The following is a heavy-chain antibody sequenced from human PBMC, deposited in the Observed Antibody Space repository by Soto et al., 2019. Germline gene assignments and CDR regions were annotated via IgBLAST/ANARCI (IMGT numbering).Heavy chain of an antibody. D-gene: IGHD6-19*01. V-gene: IGHV3-48*01. Sequence: EVQLVESGGGLVQPGGSLRLSCAASGFTFSSYSMNWVRQAPGKGLEWVSYISSSSSTIYYADSVKGRFTISRDNSKNTLYLQMNSLRAEDTAVYYCAKVKSGWFPNDAFDIWGQGTMVTVSS. CDR3: AKVKSGWFPNDAFDI. CDR1: GFTFSSYS. J-gene: IGHJ3*02. CDR2: ISSSSSTI.